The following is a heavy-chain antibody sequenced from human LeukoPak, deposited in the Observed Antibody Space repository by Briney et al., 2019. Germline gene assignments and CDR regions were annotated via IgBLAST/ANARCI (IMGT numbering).Heavy chain of an antibody. CDR2: IYYSGST. Sequence: PSETLSLTCTVSGGSISSYYWSWIRQPPGKGLEWIGYIYYSGSTNYNPSLKSRVTISVDTSKNQFSLKLSSVTAADTAVYYCARGLAVAGTILDYWGQGTLVTVSS. CDR3: ARGLAVAGTILDY. V-gene: IGHV4-59*12. D-gene: IGHD6-19*01. CDR1: GGSISSYY. J-gene: IGHJ4*02.